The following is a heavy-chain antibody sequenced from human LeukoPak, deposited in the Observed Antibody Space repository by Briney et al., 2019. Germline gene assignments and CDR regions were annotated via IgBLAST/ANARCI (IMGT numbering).Heavy chain of an antibody. J-gene: IGHJ6*02. CDR3: TTDPDYYYYGMDV. CDR2: IYYSGST. Sequence: KASETLSLTCAVYGGSFSGYYWSWIRQPPGKGLEWIGSIYYSGSTYYNPSLKSRVTISVDTSKNQFSLKLSSVTAADTAVYYCTTDPDYYYYGMDVWGQGTTVTVSS. CDR1: GGSFSGYY. V-gene: IGHV4-34*01. D-gene: IGHD4-17*01.